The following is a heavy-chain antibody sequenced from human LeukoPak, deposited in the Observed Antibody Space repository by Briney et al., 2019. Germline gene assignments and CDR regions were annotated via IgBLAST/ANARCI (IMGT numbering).Heavy chain of an antibody. CDR1: GGSISSGGYY. CDR2: IYYSRST. J-gene: IGHJ3*02. V-gene: IGHV4-31*03. CDR3: ARGCSSTSCYNSQDAFDI. Sequence: SETLSLTCTVSGGSISSGGYYWSWIRQHPGKGLEWIGYIYYSRSTYYNPSLKGRVTISVDTSKNQFSLKLSSVTAADTAVYYCARGCSSTSCYNSQDAFDIWGQGTMVTVSS. D-gene: IGHD2-2*02.